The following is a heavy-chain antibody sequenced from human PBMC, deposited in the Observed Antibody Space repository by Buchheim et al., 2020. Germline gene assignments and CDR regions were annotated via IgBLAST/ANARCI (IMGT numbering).Heavy chain of an antibody. V-gene: IGHV3-30-3*01. CDR3: AILPCPRSGGSCSGGFDY. CDR2: ISYDGSNK. J-gene: IGHJ4*02. Sequence: QVQLVESGGGVVQPGRSLRLSCAASGFTFSSYAMHWVRQAPGKGLEWVAVISYDGSNKYYADSVKGRFTISRDNSKNTLYLQMNSLRAEDTAVYYCAILPCPRSGGSCSGGFDYWGQGTL. CDR1: GFTFSSYA. D-gene: IGHD2-15*01.